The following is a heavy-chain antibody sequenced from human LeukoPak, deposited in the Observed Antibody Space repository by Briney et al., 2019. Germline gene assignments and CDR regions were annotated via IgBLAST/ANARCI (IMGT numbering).Heavy chain of an antibody. D-gene: IGHD1-26*01. CDR3: ARDTLWE. Sequence: GGSLRLSCAASGFTFSGYTMHWVRQAPGKGLEWVAVISFDGSNKYYGDSVKGRFTISRDNSKNTLYLQMNSLRPDDTAIYYCARDTLWEWGQGTLVTVSS. J-gene: IGHJ4*02. CDR2: ISFDGSNK. V-gene: IGHV3-30-3*01. CDR1: GFTFSGYT.